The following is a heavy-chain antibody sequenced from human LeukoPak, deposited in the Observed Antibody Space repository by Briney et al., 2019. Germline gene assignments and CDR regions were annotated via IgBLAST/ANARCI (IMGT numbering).Heavy chain of an antibody. Sequence: GGTLRLSCAASGFTFSNYGISWVRQAPGKGLEWVSAISASGGTTYYADSVKGHFTISRDNSKNTLYLQMNSLRAEDTAVYYCATDDYGGLDYWGQGTLVTVSS. CDR3: ATDDYGGLDY. CDR2: ISASGGTT. J-gene: IGHJ4*02. V-gene: IGHV3-23*01. D-gene: IGHD4-23*01. CDR1: GFTFSNYG.